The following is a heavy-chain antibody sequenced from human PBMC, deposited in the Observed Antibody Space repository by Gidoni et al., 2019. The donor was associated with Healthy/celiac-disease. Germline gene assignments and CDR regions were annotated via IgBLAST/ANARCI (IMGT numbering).Heavy chain of an antibody. CDR2: IYYSGST. D-gene: IGHD3-10*01. CDR1: GGSLRSGDYY. Sequence: QVQLQESGPGLAKPSQTLSLTCTVSGGSLRSGDYYWSWIRQPPGKGLEWIGYIYYSGSTYYNPSLKSRVTISVDTSKNQFSLKLSSVTAADTAVYYCARGVYYYGSGSYPFDYWGQGTLVTVSS. CDR3: ARGVYYYGSGSYPFDY. V-gene: IGHV4-30-4*01. J-gene: IGHJ4*02.